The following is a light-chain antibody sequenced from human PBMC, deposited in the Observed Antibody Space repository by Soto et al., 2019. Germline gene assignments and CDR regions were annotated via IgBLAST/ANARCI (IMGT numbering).Light chain of an antibody. V-gene: IGKV3-20*01. CDR1: QTVSNNY. Sequence: DIVIRQSPSALSLSPGERANQPCRASQTVSNNYLAWCQQKPGQAPRVIMYGASRRATGIPDRFSGGGSGTGFTLSISRLEPEDFTVYFCQQSAGPPTTFGQGTRLEIK. CDR3: QQSAGPPTT. J-gene: IGKJ5*01. CDR2: GAS.